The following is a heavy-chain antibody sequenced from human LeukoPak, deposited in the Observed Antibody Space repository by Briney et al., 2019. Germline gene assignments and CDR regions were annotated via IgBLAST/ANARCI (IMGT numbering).Heavy chain of an antibody. J-gene: IGHJ4*02. Sequence: SETLSLTCTVSGGSISSYYWSWIRQPPGKGLEWIGYIYYSGSTNYNPSLKSRVTISVDTSKNQFSLKLSSVTAADTAVYYCARHWRGTYQTLIDYWGQGTLVTVSS. CDR2: IYYSGST. CDR3: ARHWRGTYQTLIDY. CDR1: GGSISSYY. D-gene: IGHD1/OR15-1a*01. V-gene: IGHV4-59*08.